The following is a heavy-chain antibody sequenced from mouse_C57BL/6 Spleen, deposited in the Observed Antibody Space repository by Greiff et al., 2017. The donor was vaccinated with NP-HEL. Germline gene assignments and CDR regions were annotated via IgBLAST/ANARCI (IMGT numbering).Heavy chain of an antibody. J-gene: IGHJ1*03. V-gene: IGHV5-4*01. CDR3: AREGYGSSPWYFDV. CDR2: ISDGGSYT. CDR1: GFTFSSYA. Sequence: EVKVEESGGGLVKPGGSLKLSCAASGFTFSSYAMSWVRQTPEKRLEWVATISDGGSYTYYPDNVKGRFTISRDNAKNNLYLQMSHLKSEDTAMYYCAREGYGSSPWYFDVWGTGTTVTVSS. D-gene: IGHD1-1*01.